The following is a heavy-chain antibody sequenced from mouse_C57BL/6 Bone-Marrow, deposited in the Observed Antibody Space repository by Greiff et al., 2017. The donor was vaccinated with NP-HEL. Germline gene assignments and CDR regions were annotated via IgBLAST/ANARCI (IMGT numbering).Heavy chain of an antibody. V-gene: IGHV14-4*01. D-gene: IGHD4-1*01. CDR1: GFNIKDDY. CDR3: TTYWLCYFDY. J-gene: IGHJ2*01. CDR2: IDPENGDT. Sequence: VQLQQSGAELVRPGASVKLSCTASGFNIKDDYMHWVKQRPEQGLEWIGWIDPENGDTEYAPKFQGKATLTADTSSNTAYLQLSSLTSEDTAVYYCTTYWLCYFDYWGQGTTLTVSS.